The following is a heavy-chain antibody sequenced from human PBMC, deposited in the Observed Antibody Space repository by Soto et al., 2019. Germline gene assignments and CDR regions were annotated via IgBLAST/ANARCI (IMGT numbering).Heavy chain of an antibody. D-gene: IGHD3-10*01. Sequence: PSETLSLTCTVSGGSISSYYWSWIRQPPGKGLEWIGYIYYSGSTNYNPSLKSRVTISVDTSKNQFSLKLSSVTAADTAVYYCAREGITMVRGSGMYVWGQVTTVTVSS. J-gene: IGHJ6*02. CDR3: AREGITMVRGSGMYV. CDR1: GGSISSYY. CDR2: IYYSGST. V-gene: IGHV4-59*01.